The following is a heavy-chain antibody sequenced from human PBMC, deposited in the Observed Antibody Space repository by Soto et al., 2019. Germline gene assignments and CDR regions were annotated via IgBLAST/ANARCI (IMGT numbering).Heavy chain of an antibody. J-gene: IGHJ6*02. V-gene: IGHV2-26*01. CDR3: ARINYYDSSGPGVYYYGMDV. D-gene: IGHD3-22*01. CDR1: GFSLSNARMG. CDR2: IFSNDEK. Sequence: SGPTLVNPTETLTLTCTVSGFSLSNARMGVSWIRQPPGKALEWLAHIFSNDEKSYSTSLKSRLTISKDTSKSQVVLTMTNMDPVDTATYYCARINYYDSSGPGVYYYGMDVWGQGTTVTVSS.